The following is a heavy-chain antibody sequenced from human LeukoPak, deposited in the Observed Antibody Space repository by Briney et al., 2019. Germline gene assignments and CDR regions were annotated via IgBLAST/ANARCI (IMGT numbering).Heavy chain of an antibody. V-gene: IGHV3-23*01. CDR2: ISGSGGST. J-gene: IGHJ4*02. CDR3: AKDRLPTVTYN. CDR1: GFTFTNYA. D-gene: IGHD4-17*01. Sequence: GGSLRLSCAASGFTFTNYAMSWVRQAPGEGLEWVSGISGSGGSTYYADSVKGRFTISRDNSKSTLYLQMNSLRAEDTAVYYCAKDRLPTVTYNWGQGTLVTVSS.